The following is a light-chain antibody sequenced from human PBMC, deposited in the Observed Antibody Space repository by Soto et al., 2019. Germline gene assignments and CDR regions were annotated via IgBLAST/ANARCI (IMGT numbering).Light chain of an antibody. Sequence: DIQMTQSPSTLSASVGDRVTITCRASQSISSWLAWYQQKPGKAPKLLIYTASSLESGVPSRFSGSGSGTEFTLTISSLQPDDFAPYYCQQYNSFVRTFGQGTKVEIK. CDR3: QQYNSFVRT. CDR1: QSISSW. J-gene: IGKJ1*01. V-gene: IGKV1-5*03. CDR2: TAS.